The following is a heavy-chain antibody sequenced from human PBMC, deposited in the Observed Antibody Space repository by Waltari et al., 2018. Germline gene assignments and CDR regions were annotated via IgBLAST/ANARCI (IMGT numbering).Heavy chain of an antibody. CDR1: GGSFSGYY. CDR2: IHHSGST. Sequence: QVQLQQGGAGLLKPSETLSLTCAVYGGSFSGYYWSWIRQPPGKGLEWIGEIHHSGSTTYNPSLKSRVTISVDTSKKNFSLNLSSVTAADTAVYYCARGLDSMTASLGYWGQGTLVTVSS. CDR3: ARGLDSMTASLGY. J-gene: IGHJ4*02. V-gene: IGHV4-34*01. D-gene: IGHD3-9*01.